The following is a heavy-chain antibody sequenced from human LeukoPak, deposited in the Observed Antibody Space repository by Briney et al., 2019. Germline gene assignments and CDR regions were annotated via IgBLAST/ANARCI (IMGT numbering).Heavy chain of an antibody. V-gene: IGHV1-2*05. Sequence: ASVKVSYKASGYTFTRYYMLWVRQSPGQGLEWMGGMNPNSEGTNYGQKFQGRVTMNRDTYISTAYMELSRLRSDDTVVYYCARDVSYYVYVWGIYRSAFDIWGQGTMVTVSS. J-gene: IGHJ3*02. CDR3: ARDVSYYVYVWGIYRSAFDI. D-gene: IGHD3-16*02. CDR2: MNPNSEGT. CDR1: GYTFTRYY.